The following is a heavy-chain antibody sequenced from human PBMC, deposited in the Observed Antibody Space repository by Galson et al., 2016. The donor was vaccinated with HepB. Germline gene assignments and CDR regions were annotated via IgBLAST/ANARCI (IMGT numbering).Heavy chain of an antibody. J-gene: IGHJ6*02. CDR3: ARWQKFSSSWYQAYYYYYYGMDV. V-gene: IGHV1-69*13. CDR2: IIPIFVTT. Sequence: SVKVSCKASGDSFNTYAFSWVRQAPGEGLEWMGGIIPIFVTTSYAQKFQGRVTITADESTSTVYMDLSSLTSEDTAVYYCARWQKFSSSWYQAYYYYYYGMDVWGQGTTVTVSS. CDR1: GDSFNTYA. D-gene: IGHD6-13*01.